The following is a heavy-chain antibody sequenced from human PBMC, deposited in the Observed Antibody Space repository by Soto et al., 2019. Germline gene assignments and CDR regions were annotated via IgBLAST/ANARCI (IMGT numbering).Heavy chain of an antibody. CDR3: ARYLKYSSNWWVDY. D-gene: IGHD6-13*01. Sequence: SETLCLTSTVSGGSVSSASFYWSWIRQPRGKGLDWIGTIYYNGSTNYTSSVKSQGSISVDPSNNQVSLKVRSVTAACTAVYYCARYLKYSSNWWVDYWGQGTLVTVSS. V-gene: IGHV4-61*01. CDR1: GGSVSSASFY. CDR2: IYYNGST. J-gene: IGHJ4*02.